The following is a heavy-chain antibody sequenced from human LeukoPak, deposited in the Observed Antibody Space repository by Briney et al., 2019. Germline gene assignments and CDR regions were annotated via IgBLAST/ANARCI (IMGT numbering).Heavy chain of an antibody. V-gene: IGHV3-30*02. Sequence: GGSLRLSCAASGFSFRTYGMHWVRQAPGKGLEWVAFIRYDGSNKYYADSVKGRFTISRDNSKNTLYLQMNSLRAEDTAVYYCAKDRSSGWPTSDAFDIWGQGTMVTVSS. CDR1: GFSFRTYG. CDR2: IRYDGSNK. J-gene: IGHJ3*02. CDR3: AKDRSSGWPTSDAFDI. D-gene: IGHD6-6*01.